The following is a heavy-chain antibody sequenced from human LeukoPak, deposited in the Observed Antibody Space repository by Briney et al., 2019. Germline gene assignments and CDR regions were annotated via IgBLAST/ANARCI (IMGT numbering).Heavy chain of an antibody. CDR1: GGSFSGYY. CDR2: INHSGST. Sequence: SETLSLTCAVYGGSFSGYYWSWIRQPPGKGLEWIGEINHSGSTNYNPSLKSRVTISVDTSKNQFSLKLSSVTAADTAVYYCARGIYDFWSGSNYFDYWGQGTLVTVSS. J-gene: IGHJ4*02. CDR3: ARGIYDFWSGSNYFDY. D-gene: IGHD3-3*01. V-gene: IGHV4-34*01.